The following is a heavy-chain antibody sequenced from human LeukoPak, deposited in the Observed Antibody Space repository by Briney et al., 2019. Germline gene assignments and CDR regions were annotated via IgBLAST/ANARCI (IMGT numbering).Heavy chain of an antibody. CDR2: IYHSGST. CDR3: ARAFPSNIVVVPAAIAPYYFDY. D-gene: IGHD2-2*01. V-gene: IGHV4-30-2*01. CDR1: GGSISSGGYS. Sequence: SQTLSLTCAVSGGSISSGGYSWSWIRQPPGKGLEWIGYIYHSGSTYYNPSLKSRVTISVDRSKNQFSLKLSSVTAADTAVYYCARAFPSNIVVVPAAIAPYYFDYWGQGTLVTVSS. J-gene: IGHJ4*02.